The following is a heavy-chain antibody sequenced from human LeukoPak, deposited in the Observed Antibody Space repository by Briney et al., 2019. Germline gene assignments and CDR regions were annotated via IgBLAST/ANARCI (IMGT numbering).Heavy chain of an antibody. CDR2: IYHSGST. CDR3: AAAVGVDDTYYFDY. J-gene: IGHJ4*02. D-gene: IGHD1-26*01. CDR1: GGSISSYY. Sequence: PSETLSLTCTVSGGSISSYYWSWVRQPPGKGLEWIGEIYHSGSTNYNPSLKSRVTISVDKSKNQFSLKLSSVTAADTAVYYCAAAVGVDDTYYFDYWGQGTLVTVSS. V-gene: IGHV4-59*12.